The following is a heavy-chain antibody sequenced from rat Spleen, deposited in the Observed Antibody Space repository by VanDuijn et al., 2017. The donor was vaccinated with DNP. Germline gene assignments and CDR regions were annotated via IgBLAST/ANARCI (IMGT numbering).Heavy chain of an antibody. D-gene: IGHD1-4*01. V-gene: IGHV3-3*01. CDR1: GYSITSCCR. J-gene: IGHJ4*01. CDR2: INSAGSI. Sequence: EVQLQESGPGLVEPSQSLSLTCSVTGYSITSCCRWTWIRKFPGHKLEWMGYINSAGSIEYNPSLKGRISITRDTSKNQLFLQVNSVITEDTATYYCARWPGYNPPYAMDAWGQGTSVTVSS. CDR3: ARWPGYNPPYAMDA.